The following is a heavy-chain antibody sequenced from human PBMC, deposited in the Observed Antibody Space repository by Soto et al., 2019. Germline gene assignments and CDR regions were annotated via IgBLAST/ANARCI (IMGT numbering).Heavy chain of an antibody. CDR3: ARDGTYYYDSSLTFDY. CDR1: GFPVSSNY. J-gene: IGHJ4*02. V-gene: IGHV3-66*01. CDR2: IYSGGST. Sequence: PGGSLRLSSAASGFPVSSNYMSWVRQAPGRGLEWVSVIYSGGSTYYADSVKGRFTISRDNSKNTLYLQMNSLRAEDTAVYYCARDGTYYYDSSLTFDYWGQGTLVTVSS. D-gene: IGHD3-22*01.